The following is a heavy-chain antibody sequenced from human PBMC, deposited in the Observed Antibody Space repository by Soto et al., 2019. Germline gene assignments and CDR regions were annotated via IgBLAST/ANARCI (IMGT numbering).Heavy chain of an antibody. CDR1: GFSLNTRAVV. V-gene: IGHV2-5*01. Sequence: QITLKESGPTLVKPTQTLTLTCTFSGFSLNTRAVVVGWIRQPPGKALEWLALINWNDDERYSPSLKDRLTITKDTSRNNVVLTMSNVDPVDTATYYSENRNDLSGFDIWGQVTTVTVSS. D-gene: IGHD1-26*01. J-gene: IGHJ3*02. CDR3: ENRNDLSGFDI. CDR2: INWNDDE.